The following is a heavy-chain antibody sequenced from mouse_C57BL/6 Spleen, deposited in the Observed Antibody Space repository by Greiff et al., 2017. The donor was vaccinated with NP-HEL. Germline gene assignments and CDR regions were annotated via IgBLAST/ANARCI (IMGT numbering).Heavy chain of an antibody. V-gene: IGHV5-17*01. Sequence: EVQLVESGGGLVKPGGSLKLSCAASGFTFSDYGMHWVRQAPEKGLEWVAYISSGSSTIYYADTVKGRFTISRDNAKNTLYLQMTSLRSEDTAMYYCARLLYYDYDEDYWGQGTTLTVSS. J-gene: IGHJ2*01. CDR2: ISSGSSTI. CDR3: ARLLYYDYDEDY. CDR1: GFTFSDYG. D-gene: IGHD2-4*01.